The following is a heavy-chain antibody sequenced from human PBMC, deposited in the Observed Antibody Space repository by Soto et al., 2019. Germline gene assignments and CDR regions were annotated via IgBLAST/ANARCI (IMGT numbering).Heavy chain of an antibody. V-gene: IGHV4-59*08. CDR3: ATPSSGWHNDAFDI. J-gene: IGHJ3*02. CDR2: IYYSGST. D-gene: IGHD6-19*01. CDR1: GGSISSYY. Sequence: SETLSLTCTVSGGSISSYYWSWIRQPPGKGLEWIGYIYYSGSTNYNPSLKSRVTISVDTSKNQFSLKLSSVTAADTAVYYCATPSSGWHNDAFDIWGQGTMVTVSS.